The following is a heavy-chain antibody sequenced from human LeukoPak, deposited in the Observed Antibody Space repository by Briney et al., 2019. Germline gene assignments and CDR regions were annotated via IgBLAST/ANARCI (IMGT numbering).Heavy chain of an antibody. J-gene: IGHJ4*02. D-gene: IGHD3-16*01. Sequence: GGSLRLSWAASGFTFSSYAMSWVRQAPGKGLEWVSPISGSGGSTYYADSVKGRFTISRDNSKNTLYLQMNSLRAEDTAVYYCAKDRHYVVNRVIDYWGQGTLVTVSS. V-gene: IGHV3-23*01. CDR1: GFTFSSYA. CDR2: ISGSGGST. CDR3: AKDRHYVVNRVIDY.